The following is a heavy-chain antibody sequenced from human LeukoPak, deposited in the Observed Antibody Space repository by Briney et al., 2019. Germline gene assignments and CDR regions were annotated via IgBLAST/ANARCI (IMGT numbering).Heavy chain of an antibody. CDR3: AKSAGVATIYFDC. CDR1: GFAFGSYA. Sequence: GGSLRLSYTASGFAFGSYAMAWVRQAPGKGLEGVAAIGSDYDRVHEDSVKGRFTISRDNSKSTLYLQMDNLRPEDTAVYFCAKSAGVATIYFDCWGQGALVTVSS. D-gene: IGHD5-12*01. CDR2: IGSDYDR. V-gene: IGHV3-23*01. J-gene: IGHJ4*02.